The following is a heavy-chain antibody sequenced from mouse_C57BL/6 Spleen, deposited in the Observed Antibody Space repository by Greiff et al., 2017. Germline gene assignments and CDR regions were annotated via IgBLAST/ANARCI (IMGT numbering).Heavy chain of an antibody. CDR1: GYTFTSYW. J-gene: IGHJ2*01. V-gene: IGHV1-55*01. CDR3: ARIEGVVARLYYFDY. CDR2: IYPGSGST. D-gene: IGHD1-1*01. Sequence: QVQLQQPGAELVKPGASVKMSCKASGYTFTSYWITWVKQRPGQGLEWIGDIYPGSGSTNYNEKLKSKATLTVDPSSSTGYMQLRSLTSEDSAVYYCARIEGVVARLYYFDYWGQGTTRTVSS.